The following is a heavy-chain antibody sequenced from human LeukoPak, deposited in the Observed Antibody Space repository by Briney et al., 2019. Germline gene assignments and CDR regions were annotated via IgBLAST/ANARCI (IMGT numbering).Heavy chain of an antibody. J-gene: IGHJ4*02. CDR2: INPNSGGT. CDR3: ARVNPVDSTSCYHY. Sequence: ASVKVSCKASGYTFTGYYMHWVRQAPGRGLEWMGWINPNSGGTNYAQKFQGRVTMTRDTSISTAYMELSRLRSDDTAVYYCARVNPVDSTSCYHYWGQGTLVTVSS. V-gene: IGHV1-2*02. D-gene: IGHD2-2*01. CDR1: GYTFTGYY.